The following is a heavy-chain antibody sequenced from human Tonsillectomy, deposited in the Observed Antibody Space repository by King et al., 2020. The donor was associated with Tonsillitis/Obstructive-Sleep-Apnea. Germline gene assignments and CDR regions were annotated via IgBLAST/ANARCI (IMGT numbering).Heavy chain of an antibody. J-gene: IGHJ4*02. Sequence: VQLPQWGAGLLKPSETLSLPCAVYGGSFSGYYWSWIRQPPGKGLEWIGEINHSGSTNYNPSLKSRVTISVDTSKNQFSLKLSSVTAADTAVYYCARVYYDILTGYSIDYWGQGTLVTVSS. CDR2: INHSGST. V-gene: IGHV4-34*01. CDR3: ARVYYDILTGYSIDY. CDR1: GGSFSGYY. D-gene: IGHD3-9*01.